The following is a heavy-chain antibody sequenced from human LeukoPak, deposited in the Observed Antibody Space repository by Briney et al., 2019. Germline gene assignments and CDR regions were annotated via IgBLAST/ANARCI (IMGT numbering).Heavy chain of an antibody. CDR1: GGSISSYY. J-gene: IGHJ4*02. V-gene: IGHV4-4*07. CDR3: ARVSLNYFDY. Sequence: SETLSVTCTVSGGSISSYYWSWIRQPAGNGLEWIGRIYTRGSTNYNPSLKSRVTMSVDTSKNQFSLKLSSVTAADTAVYYCARVSLNYFDYWGQGTLVTVSS. CDR2: IYTRGST.